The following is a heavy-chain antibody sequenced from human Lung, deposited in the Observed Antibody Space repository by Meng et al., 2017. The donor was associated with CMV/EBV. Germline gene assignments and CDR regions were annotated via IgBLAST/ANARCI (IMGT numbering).Heavy chain of an antibody. D-gene: IGHD2-2*02. V-gene: IGHV4-34*01. CDR3: ARGSVVVPAAIWVKRAFDI. CDR2: INHSGST. Sequence: SETLSLTCAVYGGSFSGYYWSWIRQPPGKGLEWIGEINHSGSTNYNPSLKSRVTISVDTSKNQFSLKLSSVTAADTAVYYCARGSVVVPAAIWVKRAFDIWGQGTRVTVSS. J-gene: IGHJ3*02. CDR1: GGSFSGYY.